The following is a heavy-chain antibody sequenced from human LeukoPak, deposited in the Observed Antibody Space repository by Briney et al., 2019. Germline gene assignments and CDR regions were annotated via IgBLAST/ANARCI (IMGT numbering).Heavy chain of an antibody. Sequence: SVKVSCKASGGTFSSYAISWVRQAPGQGLEWMGRIIPILGIANYAQKFQDRVTITADKSTSTAYMELSSLRSEDTAVYYCARDMGDTAMVTDYYYYGIDVWGQGTTVTVSS. CDR3: ARDMGDTAMVTDYYYYGIDV. D-gene: IGHD5-18*01. CDR2: IIPILGIA. CDR1: GGTFSSYA. V-gene: IGHV1-69*04. J-gene: IGHJ6*01.